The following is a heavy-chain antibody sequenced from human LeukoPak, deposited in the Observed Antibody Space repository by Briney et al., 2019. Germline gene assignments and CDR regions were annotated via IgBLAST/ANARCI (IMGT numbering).Heavy chain of an antibody. V-gene: IGHV4-59*08. Sequence: SQTLSLICSVSGGSISGKYWSWIRQSSGKGLEWIGYIYYIGTTKYNPYLRSRATISIDTSKNQFSLKLSSVTAADTAVYYCASSDRSSGGDYWGQGTLVTVSS. CDR1: GGSISGKY. J-gene: IGHJ4*02. D-gene: IGHD6-19*01. CDR2: IYYIGTT. CDR3: ASSDRSSGGDY.